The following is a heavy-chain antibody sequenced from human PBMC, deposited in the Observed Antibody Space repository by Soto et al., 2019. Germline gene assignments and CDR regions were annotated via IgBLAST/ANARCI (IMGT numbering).Heavy chain of an antibody. CDR3: ARDSRDGYSSSWYYYYYYGMDV. CDR1: GFTFSSYA. CDR2: ISYDGSNK. Sequence: FLRLSCAASGFTFSSYAMHWVRQAPGKGLEWVAVISYDGSNKYYADSVKGRFTISRDNSKNTLYLQMNSLRAEDTAVYYCARDSRDGYSSSWYYYYYYGMDVWGQGTTVTVSS. D-gene: IGHD6-13*01. J-gene: IGHJ6*02. V-gene: IGHV3-30-3*01.